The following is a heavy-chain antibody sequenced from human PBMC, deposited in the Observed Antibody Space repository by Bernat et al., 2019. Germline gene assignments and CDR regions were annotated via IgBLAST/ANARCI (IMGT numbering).Heavy chain of an antibody. Sequence: EVQLLESGGGLVQPGGSLRLSCAASGFTFSSYAMSWVRQAPGKGLEWVSSISSSSSYIYYADSVKGRFTISRDNAKNSLYLQMNSLRAEDTAVYYCARWRYYYDSSGYSFFDYWGQGTLVTVSS. D-gene: IGHD3-22*01. CDR2: ISSSSSYI. CDR3: ARWRYYYDSSGYSFFDY. V-gene: IGHV3-21*01. J-gene: IGHJ4*02. CDR1: GFTFSSYA.